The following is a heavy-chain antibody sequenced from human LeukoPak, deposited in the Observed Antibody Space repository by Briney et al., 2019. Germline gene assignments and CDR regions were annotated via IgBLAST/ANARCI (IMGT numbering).Heavy chain of an antibody. CDR3: ARELSATSYYYYYYMDV. D-gene: IGHD5-24*01. CDR1: GFTFSSYS. CDR2: ISSSSSYI. Sequence: GGSLRLSCAASGFTFSSYSMNSVRQAPGKGLEWVSSISSSSSYIYYADSVKGRFTISRDNAKNSLYLQMNSLRAEDTAVYYCARELSATSYYYYYYMDVWGKGTTVTVSS. V-gene: IGHV3-21*01. J-gene: IGHJ6*03.